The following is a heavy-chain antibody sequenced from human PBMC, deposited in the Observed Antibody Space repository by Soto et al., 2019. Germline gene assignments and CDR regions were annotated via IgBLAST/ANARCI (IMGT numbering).Heavy chain of an antibody. CDR1: GGTFSSYA. J-gene: IGHJ6*02. CDR2: IIPIFGTA. CDR3: ARVKSLRFLEWLPHRGPYYYYCMDV. V-gene: IGHV1-69*13. Sequence: SVKVSCKASGGTFSSYAISWVRQAPGQGLEWMGGIIPIFGTANYAQKFQGRVTITADESTSTAYMELSSLRSEDTAVYYCARVKSLRFLEWLPHRGPYYYYCMDVWGQGTTVTVSS. D-gene: IGHD3-3*01.